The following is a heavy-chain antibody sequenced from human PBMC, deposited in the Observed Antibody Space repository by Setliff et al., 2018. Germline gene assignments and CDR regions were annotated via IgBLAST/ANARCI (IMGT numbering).Heavy chain of an antibody. CDR2: INHSGST. CDR1: GGSFSTYY. J-gene: IGHJ4*02. V-gene: IGHV4-34*01. CDR3: AGSTYYYGSGTYSASDY. D-gene: IGHD3-10*01. Sequence: PSETLSLTCAVYGGSFSTYYWIWIRQPPGKGLEWIGEINHSGSTNYNPSIKSRVTISVDKSKNQFSPKLSSVTAADTAVYYCAGSTYYYGSGTYSASDYWGQGTLVTVSS.